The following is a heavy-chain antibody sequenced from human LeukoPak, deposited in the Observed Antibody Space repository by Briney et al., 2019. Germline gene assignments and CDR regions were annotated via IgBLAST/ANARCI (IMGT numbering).Heavy chain of an antibody. CDR3: ARALAEQQLEPGDY. V-gene: IGHV1-2*06. D-gene: IGHD6-13*01. CDR2: INPNSGGT. Sequence: GASVKVSCKASGYTFTSYAMHWVRQAPGQGLEWMGRINPNSGGTNYAQKFQGRVTMTRDTSISTAYMELSRLRSDDTAVYYCARALAEQQLEPGDYWGQGTLVTVSS. CDR1: GYTFTSYA. J-gene: IGHJ4*02.